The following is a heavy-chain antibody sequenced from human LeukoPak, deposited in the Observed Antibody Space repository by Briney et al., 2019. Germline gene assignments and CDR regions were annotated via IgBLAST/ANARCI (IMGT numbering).Heavy chain of an antibody. J-gene: IGHJ5*02. V-gene: IGHV3-33*01. D-gene: IGHD2-2*01. CDR2: IWYDGSNK. CDR3: ARASGAYCSSSTCPPSA. Sequence: GSLRLSCAASGFTFSSYGMHWVRQAPGKGLEWVAVIWYDGSNKYYADSVKGRLTISRDNSKNTLYLQMNSLRAEDTAVYYCARASGAYCSSSTCPPSAWGQGTLVTVSS. CDR1: GFTFSSYG.